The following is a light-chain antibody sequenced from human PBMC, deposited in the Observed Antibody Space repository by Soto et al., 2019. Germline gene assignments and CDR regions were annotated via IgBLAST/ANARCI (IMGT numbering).Light chain of an antibody. V-gene: IGKV3-15*01. CDR2: GAS. Sequence: EIVMTQSPATLSVSPGERATLSCRASQSVSDNLAWYQQRPGQAPRLLIYGASIRAAGIPARISGSESGTEFTLTISSLQSEDFAVYSCQQYNNWPLTFGGGTKVETK. CDR1: QSVSDN. J-gene: IGKJ4*01. CDR3: QQYNNWPLT.